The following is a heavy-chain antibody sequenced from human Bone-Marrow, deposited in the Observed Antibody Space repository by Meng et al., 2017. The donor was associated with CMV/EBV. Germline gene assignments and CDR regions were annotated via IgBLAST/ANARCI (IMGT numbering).Heavy chain of an antibody. V-gene: IGHV3-7*03. J-gene: IGHJ4*02. CDR2: IKQDGSEK. CDR1: GFTFSSYW. D-gene: IGHD3-10*01. Sequence: GGSLRLSCAASGFTFSSYWMSWVRQAPGKGLEWVANIKQDGSEKYYVDSVKGRFTISRDNAKNSLYLQMNSLRAEDTALYYCARVLVSGITMVRGVKDYWGQGTLVTVSS. CDR3: ARVLVSGITMVRGVKDY.